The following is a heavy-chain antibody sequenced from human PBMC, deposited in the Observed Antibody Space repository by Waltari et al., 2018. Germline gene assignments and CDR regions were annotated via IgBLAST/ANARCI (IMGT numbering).Heavy chain of an antibody. CDR3: SRDELEYYLGMDV. D-gene: IGHD3-3*02. CDR2: INPNSGGT. CDR1: GYTFTGYY. V-gene: IGHV1-2*02. J-gene: IGHJ6*02. Sequence: QVQLVQSGAEVKKPGASVKVSCKASGYTFTGYYMHWVRQAPGQELEWMGWINPNSGGTNYAQKFQGRVTMTRDTSTSTVYMELNSLRAEDTAMYYCSRDELEYYLGMDVWGQGTTVTVSS.